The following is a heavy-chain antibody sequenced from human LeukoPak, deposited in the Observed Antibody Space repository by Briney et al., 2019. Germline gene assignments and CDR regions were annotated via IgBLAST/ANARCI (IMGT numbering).Heavy chain of an antibody. V-gene: IGHV4-34*01. J-gene: IGHJ4*02. Sequence: SETLSLTCAVSGGSLSGYYWTWIRQPPGKGLEWIGEINHSGSTNYNPSLKSRVTISVDTSKNQFSLKLSSVTAADTAVYYCARRATTERGSSYGLDYWGEGTLVTVSS. D-gene: IGHD5-18*01. CDR3: ARRATTERGSSYGLDY. CDR2: INHSGST. CDR1: GGSLSGYY.